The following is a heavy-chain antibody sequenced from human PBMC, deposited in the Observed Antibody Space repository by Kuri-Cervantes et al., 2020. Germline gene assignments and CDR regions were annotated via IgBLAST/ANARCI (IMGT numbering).Heavy chain of an antibody. V-gene: IGHV3-13*01. J-gene: IGHJ4*02. Sequence: GESLKISCAASGFTFSSYDMHWVRQATGKGLEWVSAIGTAGDTYYPGSVKGRFTISRENAKNTLYLQMNSLRAEDTAVYYCARAGGDLYYGSGLDYWGQGTLVTVSS. CDR1: GFTFSSYD. CDR2: IGTAGDT. D-gene: IGHD3-10*01. CDR3: ARAGGDLYYGSGLDY.